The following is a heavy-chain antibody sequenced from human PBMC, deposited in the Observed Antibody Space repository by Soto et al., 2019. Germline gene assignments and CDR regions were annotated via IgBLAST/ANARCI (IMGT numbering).Heavy chain of an antibody. CDR3: ARGRGIVATINRSLLFDY. CDR1: GGSISSCGYY. J-gene: IGHJ4*02. Sequence: QVQLQESGPGLVKPSQTLSLTCTVSGGSISSCGYYWSWIRQHPGKGLEWIGYIYYSGSTYYNPSLTSRVTIYVDTSEHQFSLKLSYVTAGDTAVYYCARGRGIVATINRSLLFDYWGQGTLVNVSS. D-gene: IGHD5-12*01. V-gene: IGHV4-31*03. CDR2: IYYSGST.